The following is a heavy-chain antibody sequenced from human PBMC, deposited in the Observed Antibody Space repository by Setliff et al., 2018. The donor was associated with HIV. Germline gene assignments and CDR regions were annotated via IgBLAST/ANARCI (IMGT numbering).Heavy chain of an antibody. D-gene: IGHD2-2*01. CDR1: GGSMSSYY. Sequence: PSETLSLTCAVSGGSMSSYYWSWIRQTPGKGLEWIGYIYASGSTKYNPSLESRVTISVDTSKNQFSLKLSSVTAADTAVYYCARDGPHCITSSCPGAWFDPWGQGTLVTAPQ. J-gene: IGHJ5*02. CDR2: IYASGST. CDR3: ARDGPHCITSSCPGAWFDP. V-gene: IGHV4-59*12.